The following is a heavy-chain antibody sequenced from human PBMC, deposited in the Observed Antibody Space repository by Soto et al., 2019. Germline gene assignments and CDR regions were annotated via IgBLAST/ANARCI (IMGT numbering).Heavy chain of an antibody. Sequence: SVKVSCKASGGTFSSYAISWVRQAPGQGLEWMGGIIPIFGTANYAQKFQGRVTITADESTSTAYMELSSLRSEDTAVYYCARDSLCGGDGSDPPYYYYGMDVWGPGTTVNVSS. D-gene: IGHD2-21*02. J-gene: IGHJ6*02. CDR2: IIPIFGTA. CDR3: ARDSLCGGDGSDPPYYYYGMDV. CDR1: GGTFSSYA. V-gene: IGHV1-69*13.